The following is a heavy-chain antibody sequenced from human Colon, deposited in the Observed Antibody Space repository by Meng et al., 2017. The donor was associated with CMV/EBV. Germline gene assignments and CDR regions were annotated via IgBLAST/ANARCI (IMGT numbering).Heavy chain of an antibody. CDR2: ISSRKSHI. D-gene: IGHD1-26*01. V-gene: IGHV3-21*01. CDR1: GFTFASHT. Sequence: GGSLRLSCAASGFTFASHTMTWVRQAPGKGLEWVSSISSRKSHIYYADSVKGRFTISRDDAQNSLSLQMNSLRAEDSAVYYCARDRSNIVGATTAFDYWGQGTLVTVSS. J-gene: IGHJ4*02. CDR3: ARDRSNIVGATTAFDY.